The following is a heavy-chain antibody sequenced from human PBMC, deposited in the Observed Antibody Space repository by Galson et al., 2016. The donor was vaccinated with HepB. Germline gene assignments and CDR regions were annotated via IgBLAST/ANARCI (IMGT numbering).Heavy chain of an antibody. CDR2: ISWDAFHI. CDR1: GFAFDDSI. CDR3: AKGDIQGFYGLDV. V-gene: IGHV3-43*01. J-gene: IGHJ6*02. Sequence: SLRLSCAASGFAFDDSIMHWVRQAPGKGLEWVSLISWDAFHIYYADSVKGRFTVTRDNSKNSLYLQMNSLTTEDSAVYYCAKGDIQGFYGLDVWGQGTAVTVSS.